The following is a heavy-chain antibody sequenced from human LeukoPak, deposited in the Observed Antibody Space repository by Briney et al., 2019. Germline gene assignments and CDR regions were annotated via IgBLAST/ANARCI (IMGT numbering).Heavy chain of an antibody. CDR3: AKGGSDGGNSDY. J-gene: IGHJ4*02. Sequence: GGSLRLSCAASGFTFSRYAMTWVRLAPGKGLEWVSTISGSGVSRDYANSVKGRITISRDNSKNTLYLQMSSLRAEDTAVYYCAKGGSDGGNSDYWGQGTLVTVSS. CDR2: ISGSGVSR. D-gene: IGHD4-23*01. V-gene: IGHV3-23*01. CDR1: GFTFSRYA.